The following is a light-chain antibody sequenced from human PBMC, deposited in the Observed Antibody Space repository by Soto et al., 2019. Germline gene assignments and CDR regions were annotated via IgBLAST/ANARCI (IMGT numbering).Light chain of an antibody. V-gene: IGLV2-14*01. Sequence: VLTQPASVSGSPGQSITISCTGTSSDVGGYNHVSWYQHHPGKAPKRIIYEVTKRPSGVSNRFSGSKSGDTASLTISGLQAEDEADYYCSSHTASTTRIFGTGTKLTVL. CDR1: SSDVGGYNH. CDR2: EVT. CDR3: SSHTASTTRI. J-gene: IGLJ1*01.